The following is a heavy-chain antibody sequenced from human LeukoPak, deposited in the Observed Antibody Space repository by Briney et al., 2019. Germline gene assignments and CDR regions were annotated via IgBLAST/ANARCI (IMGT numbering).Heavy chain of an antibody. D-gene: IGHD5-18*01. Sequence: GGSLGLSCAASGFTFSGSAMHWVRQASGKGLEWVGRIRSKANSYATAYAASVKGRFTISRDDSKNTAYLQINSLKTEDTAVYYCTRHGRDTAMVYYFDYWGQGTLVTVSS. V-gene: IGHV3-73*01. CDR2: IRSKANSYAT. J-gene: IGHJ4*02. CDR3: TRHGRDTAMVYYFDY. CDR1: GFTFSGSA.